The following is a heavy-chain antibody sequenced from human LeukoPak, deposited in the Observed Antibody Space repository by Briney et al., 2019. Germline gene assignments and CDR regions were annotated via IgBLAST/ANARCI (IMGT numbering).Heavy chain of an antibody. J-gene: IGHJ4*02. V-gene: IGHV4-34*01. CDR2: INHSGST. CDR3: ARGVVATISN. CDR1: GGSFSGYY. D-gene: IGHD5-24*01. Sequence: PSETLSLTCAVYGGSFSGYYWSWIRQPPGKGLEWIGEINHSGSTNYNPSLKSRVTISVDTSKNQFSLKLSSVTAADTAVYYCARGVVATISNWGQGTLVTVSS.